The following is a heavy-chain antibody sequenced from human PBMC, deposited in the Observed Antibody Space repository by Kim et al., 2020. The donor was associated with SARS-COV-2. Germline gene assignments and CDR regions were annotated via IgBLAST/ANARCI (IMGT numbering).Heavy chain of an antibody. Sequence: SETLSLTCAVSGESFSGSYCYWLCLRQAPGQERIGEINFNGNINYNPSLKSRVSISADAATTQYSLELNFVTAADTAVDFCAGGRTALHFYWGQGTLVTVSS. CDR3: AGGRTALHFY. CDR1: GESFSGSY. V-gene: IGHV4-34*01. CDR2: INFNGNI. D-gene: IGHD2-21*02. J-gene: IGHJ4*02.